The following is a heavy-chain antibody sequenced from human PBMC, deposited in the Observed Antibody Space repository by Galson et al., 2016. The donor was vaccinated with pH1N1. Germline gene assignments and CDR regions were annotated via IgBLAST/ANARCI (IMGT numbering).Heavy chain of an antibody. V-gene: IGHV1-46*03. CDR2: IDPSNGGT. D-gene: IGHD7-27*01. CDR3: IRDLGRLRDF. CDR1: GYIFTRDY. J-gene: IGHJ4*02. Sequence: SVKVSCKASGYIFTRDYFHWVRQAPGQGLEWMGVIDPSNGGTTFAQKFQGLVTMTRDTSTSTVYMEVSGLKSDDPAVYYCIRDLGRLRDFWGQGTLVTVSS.